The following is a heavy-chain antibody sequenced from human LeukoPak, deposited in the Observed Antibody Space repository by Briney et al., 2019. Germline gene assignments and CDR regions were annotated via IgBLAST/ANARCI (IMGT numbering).Heavy chain of an antibody. V-gene: IGHV3-48*01. J-gene: IGHJ4*02. CDR3: ARAYYYCNSGGCQDDY. CDR1: GFTFSNYN. D-gene: IGHD2/OR15-2a*01. Sequence: GGSLRLSCAASGFTFSNYNMNWVRQAPGKGLEWVSYISTSSRTIYYADSVKGRFTISRDNAKNSLYLQMNSLRAEDTAVYYCARAYYYCNSGGCQDDYWGQGTLVTVSS. CDR2: ISTSSRTI.